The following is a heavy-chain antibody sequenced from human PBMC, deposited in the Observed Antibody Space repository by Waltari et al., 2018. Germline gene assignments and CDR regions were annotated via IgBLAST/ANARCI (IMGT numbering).Heavy chain of an antibody. D-gene: IGHD5-12*01. Sequence: QVQLVQSGAEVKKHGSSVKVSCKASGGTFRSYAISWVRQAPGQGLEWMGGIIPIFGTANYAQKFQGRVTMTADKSTSTAYMELSSLRSEDTAVYYCARAPPIPGGYDIYFDYWGQGTLVTVSS. CDR3: ARAPPIPGGYDIYFDY. J-gene: IGHJ4*02. CDR1: GGTFRSYA. CDR2: IIPIFGTA. V-gene: IGHV1-69*14.